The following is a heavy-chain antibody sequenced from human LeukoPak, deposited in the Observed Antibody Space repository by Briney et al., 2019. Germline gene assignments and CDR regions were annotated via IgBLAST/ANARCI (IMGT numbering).Heavy chain of an antibody. CDR1: GGSISSYC. Sequence: SETLSLTCTVSGGSISSYCWSWIRQPPGKGLEWIGYIYYGGSTNYNPSLKSRVTISVDTSKNQFSLKLSSVTAADTAVYYCARELSYYYDSSGYYQGYFDYWGQGTLVTVSS. J-gene: IGHJ4*02. CDR2: IYYGGST. D-gene: IGHD3-22*01. CDR3: ARELSYYYDSSGYYQGYFDY. V-gene: IGHV4-59*12.